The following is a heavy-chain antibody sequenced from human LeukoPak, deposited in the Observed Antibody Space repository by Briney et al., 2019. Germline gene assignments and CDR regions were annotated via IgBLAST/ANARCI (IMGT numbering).Heavy chain of an antibody. V-gene: IGHV1-46*01. CDR1: GYTFTSYY. Sequence: ASVKVSCKASGYTFTSYYMHWVRQAPGQGLEWMGIINPSGGSTSYAQKFQGRVTMTRDTPTSTVYMELSSLRSEDTAVYYCARDLYPTWIQLLGPFDYWGQGTLVTVSS. CDR3: ARDLYPTWIQLLGPFDY. CDR2: INPSGGST. D-gene: IGHD5-18*01. J-gene: IGHJ4*02.